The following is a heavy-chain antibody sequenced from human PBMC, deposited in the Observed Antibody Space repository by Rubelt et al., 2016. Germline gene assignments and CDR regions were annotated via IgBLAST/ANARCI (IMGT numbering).Heavy chain of an antibody. D-gene: IGHD1-26*01. Sequence: QVQLQQWGAGLLKPSETLSLTCAVYGGSFSGYYWSWIRQPPGKGLDWIGQINHSGSTNYNPSPKSRVTLAVDTTKNQFSLKLSSGTAAYTAVYYCARGRMGFHYYYYGMDVWGQGTTVTVSS. J-gene: IGHJ6*02. V-gene: IGHV4-34*01. CDR1: GGSFSGYY. CDR2: INHSGST. CDR3: ARGRMGFHYYYYGMDV.